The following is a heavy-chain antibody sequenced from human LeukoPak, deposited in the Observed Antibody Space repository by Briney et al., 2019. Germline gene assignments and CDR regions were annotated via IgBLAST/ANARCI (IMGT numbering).Heavy chain of an antibody. CDR3: ATELIRSYDGGFDY. Sequence: HPGRSLRLSCAASGFTFSSYGMHWVRQAPGKGLEWVSVILSDGSNINYVDSVKGRFTISRDNSKNTLYLQMNSLRAEDTAVYYCATELIRSYDGGFDYWGQGTLVTVSP. CDR2: ILSDGSNI. D-gene: IGHD3-10*01. CDR1: GFTFSSYG. J-gene: IGHJ4*02. V-gene: IGHV3-30*03.